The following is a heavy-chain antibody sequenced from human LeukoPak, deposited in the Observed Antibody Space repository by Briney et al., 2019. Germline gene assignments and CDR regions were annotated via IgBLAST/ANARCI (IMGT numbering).Heavy chain of an antibody. CDR2: FDPEDGET. V-gene: IGHV1-24*01. Sequence: ASVKVSCKVSGYTLTELSMHWVRQAPGRGLEWMGGFDPEDGETIYAQKFQGRVTMTTDTSTSTAYMELRSLRSDDTAMYYCARRGGKNYGDYLLYYYYMDVWGKGTTVTVSS. CDR1: GYTLTELS. CDR3: ARRGGKNYGDYLLYYYYMDV. J-gene: IGHJ6*03. D-gene: IGHD4-17*01.